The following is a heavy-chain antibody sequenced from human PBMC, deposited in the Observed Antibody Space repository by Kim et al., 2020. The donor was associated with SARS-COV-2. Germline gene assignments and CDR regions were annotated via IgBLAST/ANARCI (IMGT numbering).Heavy chain of an antibody. CDR3: ARGRIAARPGLVRYYSYYYMDV. J-gene: IGHJ6*03. D-gene: IGHD6-6*01. V-gene: IGHV1-8*01. CDR2: MNPNSGNT. CDR1: GYTFTSYD. Sequence: ASVKVSCKASGYTFTSYDINWVRQATGQGLEWMGWMNPNSGNTGYAQKFQGRVTMTRNTSISTAYMELSSLRSEDTAVYYCARGRIAARPGLVRYYSYYYMDVWGKGTTVTVSS.